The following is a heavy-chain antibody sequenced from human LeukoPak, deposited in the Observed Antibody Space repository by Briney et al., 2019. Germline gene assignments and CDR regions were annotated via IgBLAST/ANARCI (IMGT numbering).Heavy chain of an antibody. V-gene: IGHV1-2*02. Sequence: GASVKVSCKASGYIFTGYYMHWVRQAPGQGLEWMGWINPNSGGTNYAQKFQGRVTMTRDTSISTAYMELSRLRSDDTAVYYCARGAKYFFDRLDYWGQGTLVTVSS. D-gene: IGHD2/OR15-2a*01. CDR2: INPNSGGT. J-gene: IGHJ4*02. CDR3: ARGAKYFFDRLDY. CDR1: GYIFTGYY.